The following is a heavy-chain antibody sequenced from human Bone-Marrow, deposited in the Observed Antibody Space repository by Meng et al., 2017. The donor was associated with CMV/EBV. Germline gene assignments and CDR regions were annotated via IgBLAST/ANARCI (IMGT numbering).Heavy chain of an antibody. V-gene: IGHV1-69*05. CDR2: IIPIFGTA. D-gene: IGHD6-6*01. Sequence: SVKVSCKASGGTFSSYAISWVRQAPGQGLEWMGGIIPIFGTANYAQKFQGRVTITTDESTSTAYMELSSLRSEDTAVYYCASRWVRGSSSVWFDPWGQGTLVTFSS. CDR1: GGTFSSYA. J-gene: IGHJ5*02. CDR3: ASRWVRGSSSVWFDP.